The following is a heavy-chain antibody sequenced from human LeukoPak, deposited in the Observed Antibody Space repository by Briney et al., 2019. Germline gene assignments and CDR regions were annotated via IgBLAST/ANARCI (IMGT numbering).Heavy chain of an antibody. D-gene: IGHD1-7*01. CDR3: ARDGTTGDYYYYMDV. V-gene: IGHV4-39*07. Sequence: YPSETLSLTCTVSGGSISSSSYYWGWIRQPPGKGLEWIGRIYTSGITNYNPPLKSRVTISVDTSKNQFSLKLSSVTAADTAVYYCARDGTTGDYYYYMDVWGKGTTVTVSS. CDR1: GGSISSSSYY. J-gene: IGHJ6*03. CDR2: IYTSGIT.